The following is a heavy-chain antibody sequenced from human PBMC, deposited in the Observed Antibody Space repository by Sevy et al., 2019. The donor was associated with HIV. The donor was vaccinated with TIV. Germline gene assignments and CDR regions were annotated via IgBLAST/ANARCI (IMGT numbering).Heavy chain of an antibody. V-gene: IGHV3-23*01. CDR2: ISGSGGST. D-gene: IGHD6-6*01. CDR1: GFTFSTYA. Sequence: EGSLRLSCAASGFTFSTYAMSWVRQAPGKGLEWVSAISGSGGSTYYADSVKGRFTISRDNSKDTLYLQMNSLRAEDTALYYCAKGRSSSYFFDYWGQGTLVTVSS. J-gene: IGHJ4*02. CDR3: AKGRSSSYFFDY.